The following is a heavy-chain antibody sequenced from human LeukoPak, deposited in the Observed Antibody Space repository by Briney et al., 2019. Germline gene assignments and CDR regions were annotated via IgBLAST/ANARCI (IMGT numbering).Heavy chain of an antibody. J-gene: IGHJ4*02. CDR2: ISGDGGST. Sequence: GGSLRLSCAASGFTFDDYDMHWVRQAPGKGLEWVALISGDGGSTYYADSVKGRFTISRDNSKNSLYLQMNSLRTEDTALYYCAKDGTDYYDSSGLGYWGQGTLVTVSS. CDR1: GFTFDDYD. CDR3: AKDGTDYYDSSGLGY. D-gene: IGHD3-22*01. V-gene: IGHV3-43*02.